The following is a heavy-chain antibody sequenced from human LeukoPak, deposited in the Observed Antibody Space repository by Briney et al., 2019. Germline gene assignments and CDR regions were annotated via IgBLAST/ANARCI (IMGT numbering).Heavy chain of an antibody. CDR1: GFTFSSYA. CDR3: AKSLTGDNY. D-gene: IGHD7-27*01. Sequence: GGSLRLSCAASGFTFSSYAMTWVRQAPGKGLEWVSSISSSGGSTYYADSVKGRFTISRDNSKNTLHLQMNSLRAEDTALYYCAKSLTGDNYWGQGTLVTVSS. J-gene: IGHJ4*02. CDR2: ISSSGGST. V-gene: IGHV3-23*01.